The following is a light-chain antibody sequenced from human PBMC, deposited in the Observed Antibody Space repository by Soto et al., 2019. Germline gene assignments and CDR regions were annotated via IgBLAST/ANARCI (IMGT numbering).Light chain of an antibody. CDR1: QSITTW. CDR3: QHYTTYSGT. J-gene: IGKJ3*01. V-gene: IGKV1-5*03. CDR2: RAS. Sequence: DIQMTQSPSTLSASVGDRVTITCRASQSITTWLASYQQKPGKAPKLLIYRASSLESGVPSRFSGSGSGTEFTLTISSLQPDDFATYYCQHYTTYSGTFGPGTKLDIK.